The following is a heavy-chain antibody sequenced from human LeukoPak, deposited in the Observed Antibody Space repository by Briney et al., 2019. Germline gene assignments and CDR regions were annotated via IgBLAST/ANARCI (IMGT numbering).Heavy chain of an antibody. J-gene: IGHJ4*02. V-gene: IGHV3-23*01. CDR2: ISTSGGST. D-gene: IGHD2-15*01. CDR3: ARTDCTGGTCHRTFFDS. CDR1: GFTFSSYA. Sequence: PGGSLRLSCAASGFTFSSYAMNWVRQAPGKGLEWVSGISTSGGSTYYADSVKGRFTITRDNAKNLLYLQMNSLRGEDTAEYYCARTDCTGGTCHRTFFDSWGRGTLVTVSS.